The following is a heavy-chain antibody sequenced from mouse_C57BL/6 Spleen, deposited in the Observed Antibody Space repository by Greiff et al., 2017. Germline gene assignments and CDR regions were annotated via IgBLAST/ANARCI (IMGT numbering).Heavy chain of an antibody. V-gene: IGHV1-82*01. CDR2: IYPGDGDT. Sequence: QVQLQQSGPELVKPGASVKISCKASGYAFSSSWMNWVKQRPGKGLEWIGRIYPGDGDTNYNGKFKGKATLTADKSSSTAYMQLSSLTSEDSAVYFCASPFSRGAMDYWGQGTSVTVSS. CDR3: ASPFSRGAMDY. CDR1: GYAFSSSW. J-gene: IGHJ4*01.